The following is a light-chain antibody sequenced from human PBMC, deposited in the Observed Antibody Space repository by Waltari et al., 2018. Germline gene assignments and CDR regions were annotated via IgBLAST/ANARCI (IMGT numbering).Light chain of an antibody. Sequence: EIVMTQSPATLSLSPGERATLSCRASQSVTTNLAWYQQKPGQAPRLLIYRASTRATSIPARISGSGSGTEFTRTISSLQSEDFAFYYCQQYNNWPLTFGGGTKVEIK. CDR2: RAS. CDR3: QQYNNWPLT. J-gene: IGKJ4*01. CDR1: QSVTTN. V-gene: IGKV3-15*01.